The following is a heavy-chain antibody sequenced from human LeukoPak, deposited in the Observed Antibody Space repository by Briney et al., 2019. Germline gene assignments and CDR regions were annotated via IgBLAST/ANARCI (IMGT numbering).Heavy chain of an antibody. CDR3: ARGFEYSSSRGYFDY. CDR1: GFTFSSYA. D-gene: IGHD6-6*01. J-gene: IGHJ4*02. V-gene: IGHV3-23*01. Sequence: PGGSLRLSCAASGFTFSSYAMSWVRQAPGKGLEWVSAISGSGGSTYYADSVKGRFTISRDNSKNTLYLQMNSLRAEDTAVYYCARGFEYSSSRGYFDYWGQGTLVTVSS. CDR2: ISGSGGST.